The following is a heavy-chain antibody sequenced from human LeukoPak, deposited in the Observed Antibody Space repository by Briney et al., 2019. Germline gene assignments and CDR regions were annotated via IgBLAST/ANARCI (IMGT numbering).Heavy chain of an antibody. Sequence: GGSLRLSCAASGFTFSSYSMNWVRQAPGKGLEWVSSISSSSSYIYYADSVKGRFTISRDNAKNSLYPQMNSLRAEDTAVYYCARVGWLRGGGGDYWGQGTLVTVSS. CDR3: ARVGWLRGGGGDY. J-gene: IGHJ4*02. CDR2: ISSSSSYI. D-gene: IGHD5-12*01. CDR1: GFTFSSYS. V-gene: IGHV3-21*01.